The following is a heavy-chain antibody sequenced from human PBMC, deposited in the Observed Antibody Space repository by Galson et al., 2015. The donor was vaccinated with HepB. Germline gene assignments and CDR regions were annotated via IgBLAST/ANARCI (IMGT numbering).Heavy chain of an antibody. CDR2: IKQDGTAK. Sequence: SLRLSCAASGFTISNYWMNWVRQAPGKGLEWVANIKQDGTAKYYADSVKGRFTISRDNPKNSLFLQMNSLRAEDTAVYYCAGSRFDPWGQGTLVTVSS. CDR1: GFTISNYW. CDR3: AGSRFDP. V-gene: IGHV3-7*01. D-gene: IGHD3-10*01. J-gene: IGHJ5*02.